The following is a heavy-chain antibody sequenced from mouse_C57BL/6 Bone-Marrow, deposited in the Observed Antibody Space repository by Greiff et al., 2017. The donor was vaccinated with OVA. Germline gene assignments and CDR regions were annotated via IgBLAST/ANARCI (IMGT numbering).Heavy chain of an antibody. J-gene: IGHJ4*01. Sequence: VQLKQSVAELVRPGASVKLSCTASGFTIKNTYMHWVKQRPEQGLEWIGRIDPANGNTKYAPKFQGKATITADTSSNTSYLQLSSLTSEDTAIYYCARHGFPYYAMDYWGQGTSVTVSS. CDR3: ARHGFPYYAMDY. CDR2: IDPANGNT. CDR1: GFTIKNTY. D-gene: IGHD2-2*01. V-gene: IGHV14-3*01.